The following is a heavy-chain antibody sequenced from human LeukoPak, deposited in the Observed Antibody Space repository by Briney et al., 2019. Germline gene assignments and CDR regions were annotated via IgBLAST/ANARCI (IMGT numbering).Heavy chain of an antibody. Sequence: SVKVSCKASRGTFSSYAISWVRQAPGQGLEWMGRIIPILGIANYAQKFQGRVTITADKSTSTAYTELSSLRSEDTAVYYCARAERFDPWGQGTLVTVSS. CDR1: RGTFSSYA. D-gene: IGHD5-24*01. CDR3: ARAERFDP. V-gene: IGHV1-69*04. J-gene: IGHJ5*02. CDR2: IIPILGIA.